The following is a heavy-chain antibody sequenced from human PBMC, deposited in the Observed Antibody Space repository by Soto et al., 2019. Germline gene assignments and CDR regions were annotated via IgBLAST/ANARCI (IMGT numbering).Heavy chain of an antibody. J-gene: IGHJ4*02. V-gene: IGHV1-3*01. Sequence: EASVKVSCKASGYTFTSYAMHWVRQAPGQRLEWMGWINAGNGNTKYSQRFQGRVTITRDTSASTAYMELSSLRSEDTAVYYCARDWSATNGADYWGQGTLVTVSS. CDR2: INAGNGNT. D-gene: IGHD2-8*01. CDR1: GYTFTSYA. CDR3: ARDWSATNGADY.